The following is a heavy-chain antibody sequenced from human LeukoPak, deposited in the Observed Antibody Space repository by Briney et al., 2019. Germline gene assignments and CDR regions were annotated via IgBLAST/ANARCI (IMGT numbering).Heavy chain of an antibody. CDR3: ARDWAYSSSYYFDY. Sequence: GGSLRLSCAASGFTFSSYWMSWVRQAPGKGLEWVANIKQDGSEKYYVDSVKGRFTISRDNAKNSLYLQMNSLRAEDTAVYYCARDWAYSSSYYFDYWGQGTLVTVSS. D-gene: IGHD6-6*01. J-gene: IGHJ4*02. V-gene: IGHV3-7*01. CDR1: GFTFSSYW. CDR2: IKQDGSEK.